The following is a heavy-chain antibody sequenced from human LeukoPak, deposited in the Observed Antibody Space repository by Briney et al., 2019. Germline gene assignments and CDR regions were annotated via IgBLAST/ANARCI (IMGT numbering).Heavy chain of an antibody. CDR1: GFTFSDYW. Sequence: PGGSLRLSCAASGFTFSDYWMSWVSQPPGKRLEWVANIKQDGSEKYYVDSVKGRFTISRDNAKNSLYLQMNSLTAEDTAVYYCARDRRPSIYGGLDSWGQGTLFTVSS. V-gene: IGHV3-7*01. D-gene: IGHD4-23*01. CDR2: IKQDGSEK. CDR3: ARDRRPSIYGGLDS. J-gene: IGHJ5*02.